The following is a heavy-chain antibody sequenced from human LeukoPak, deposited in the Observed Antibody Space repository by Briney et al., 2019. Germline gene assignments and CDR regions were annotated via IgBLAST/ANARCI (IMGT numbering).Heavy chain of an antibody. J-gene: IGHJ3*02. D-gene: IGHD3-22*01. V-gene: IGHV3-7*03. CDR1: GFTFSSYW. CDR2: IKQDGSEK. Sequence: GGALRLSRAASGFTFSSYWMSWLRQAPGKGREGVANIKQDGSEKYYVDSVKGRFTNSRDNAKNSLYLQMNSLRAEDTAVYYCARVPYDSSGYYLADAFDIWGQGTMVTVSS. CDR3: ARVPYDSSGYYLADAFDI.